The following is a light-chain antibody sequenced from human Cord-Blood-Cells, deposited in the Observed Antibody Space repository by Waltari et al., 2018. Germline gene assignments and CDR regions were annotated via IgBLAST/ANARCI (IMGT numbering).Light chain of an antibody. CDR2: AAS. CDR1: QRNSSY. V-gene: IGKV1-39*01. J-gene: IGKJ2*01. CDR3: QQSYSTPYT. Sequence: DIQMTQSPSSLSASVGDRVTITYRASQRNSSYLNWYQQKPGKAPNLLIYAASRLQSGVPSRFSGSGSGTDFTLTISSLQPEDFATYYCQQSYSTPYTFGQGTKLKIK.